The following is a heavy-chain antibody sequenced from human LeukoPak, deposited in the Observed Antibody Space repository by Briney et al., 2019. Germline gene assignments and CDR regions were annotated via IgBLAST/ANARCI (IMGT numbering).Heavy chain of an antibody. CDR2: INPNSGGT. CDR1: GYTFTGYY. V-gene: IGHV1-2*02. CDR3: ARVWSGCSGGSCYWHPSAECFQH. J-gene: IGHJ1*01. D-gene: IGHD2-15*01. Sequence: ASVKVSCKASGYTFTGYYMHWVRQAPGQGLEWMGWINPNSGGTNYAQKFQGRVTMTRDTSISTAYMELSRLRSDDTAVYYCARVWSGCSGGSCYWHPSAECFQHWGQGTLVTVSS.